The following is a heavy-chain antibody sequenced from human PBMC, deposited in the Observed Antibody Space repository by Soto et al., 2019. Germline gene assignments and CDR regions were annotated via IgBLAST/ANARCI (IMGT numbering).Heavy chain of an antibody. D-gene: IGHD1-26*01. CDR3: ARDEIRIQWVLSGARLTNWLYP. V-gene: IGHV1-18*01. CDR1: GYTFTSYG. J-gene: IGHJ5*01. Sequence: ASVKVSCKASGYTFTSYGISWVRQAPGQGLEWMGWISAYNGNTNYAQKLQGRVTMTTDTSTSTAYMELRSLRSDDTAVYYCARDEIRIQWVLSGARLTNWLYPCGQRTPVPVSA. CDR2: ISAYNGNT.